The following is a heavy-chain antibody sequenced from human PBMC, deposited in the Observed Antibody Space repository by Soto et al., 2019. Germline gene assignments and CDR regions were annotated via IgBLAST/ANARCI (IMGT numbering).Heavy chain of an antibody. Sequence: QVQLVESGGGVVQPGRSLRLSCAASGFTFSRYGMHWVRQAPGKGLEWVAVISYDGSNKDYADSVKGRFTISRDNTKNTLYLQMTSLRAEDTAVYYCAKKSLAFPGDWFDPWGQGTLVTVSS. CDR1: GFTFSRYG. V-gene: IGHV3-30*18. D-gene: IGHD3-10*01. CDR3: AKKSLAFPGDWFDP. CDR2: ISYDGSNK. J-gene: IGHJ5*02.